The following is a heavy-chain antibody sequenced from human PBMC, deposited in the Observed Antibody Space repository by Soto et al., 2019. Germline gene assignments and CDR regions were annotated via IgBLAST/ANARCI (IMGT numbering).Heavy chain of an antibody. CDR1: GYVFTSFA. J-gene: IGHJ6*02. V-gene: IGHV1-3*04. CDR2: INTGNGDS. CDR3: ARGKGMEENYYYYGMDI. Sequence: ASVKVSCKTSGYVFTSFAIHWMRQAPGQGPEWMGWINTGNGDSKYSEKFQDRVTITRDTSASTAYMEVSSLRPEDTAVYYCARGKGMEENYYYYGMDIWGQGTTVTVSS. D-gene: IGHD1-1*01.